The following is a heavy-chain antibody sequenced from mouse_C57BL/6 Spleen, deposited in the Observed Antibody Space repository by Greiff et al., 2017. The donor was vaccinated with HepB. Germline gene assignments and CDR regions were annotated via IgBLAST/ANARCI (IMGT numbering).Heavy chain of an antibody. Sequence: VQLQQSGPELVKPGASVKISCKASGYTFTDYNMDWVKQSHGKRLEWIGDINPNNGGTIYNQKFKGKATMTADKSSSTAYMELRSLTSEDTAVYYCATSPFTTVVPHWYFDVWGTGTTVTVSS. J-gene: IGHJ1*03. CDR2: INPNNGGT. CDR1: GYTFTDYN. V-gene: IGHV1-18*01. CDR3: ATSPFTTVVPHWYFDV. D-gene: IGHD1-1*01.